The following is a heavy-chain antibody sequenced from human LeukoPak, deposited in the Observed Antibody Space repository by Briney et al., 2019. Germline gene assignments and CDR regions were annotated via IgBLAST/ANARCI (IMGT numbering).Heavy chain of an antibody. J-gene: IGHJ4*02. D-gene: IGHD2-2*02. CDR1: GYTFTSYA. V-gene: IGHV1-3*01. Sequence: ASVKVSCKASGYTFTSYAMHWVRQAPGQRLEWMGWINAGNGNTKYSQKFQGRVTITRDTSASTAYMELSSLRSEDTAVHYCARGFAVVVPAAIGYWGQGTLVTVSS. CDR3: ARGFAVVVPAAIGY. CDR2: INAGNGNT.